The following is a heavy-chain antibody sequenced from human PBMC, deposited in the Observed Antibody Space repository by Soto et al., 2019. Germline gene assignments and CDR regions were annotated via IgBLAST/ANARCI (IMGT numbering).Heavy chain of an antibody. D-gene: IGHD6-13*01. CDR2: IIPIFGTA. Sequence: SVKVSCKASGGTFSSYAISWVRQAPGQGLEWMGGIIPIFGTANYAQKFQGRVTITADESTSAAYMELSSLRSEDTAVYYCARVGYSSSWYGYYYYGMDVWGQGATVTVSS. CDR1: GGTFSSYA. V-gene: IGHV1-69*13. J-gene: IGHJ6*02. CDR3: ARVGYSSSWYGYYYYGMDV.